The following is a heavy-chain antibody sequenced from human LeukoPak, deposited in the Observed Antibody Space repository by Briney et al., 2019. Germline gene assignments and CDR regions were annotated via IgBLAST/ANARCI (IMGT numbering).Heavy chain of an antibody. CDR1: GFSFSSYW. J-gene: IGHJ6*02. Sequence: GGSLRLSCAPSGFSFSSYWMSWVRQAPGKGLEWVANIKEDGSGESYVDSVKGRFTISRDNGKNSLYLQMSSLRAEDTAVYYCARDDYYDSSGYYQEYYYYGMDVWGQGTTVTVSS. V-gene: IGHV3-7*01. CDR3: ARDDYYDSSGYYQEYYYYGMDV. D-gene: IGHD3-22*01. CDR2: IKEDGSGE.